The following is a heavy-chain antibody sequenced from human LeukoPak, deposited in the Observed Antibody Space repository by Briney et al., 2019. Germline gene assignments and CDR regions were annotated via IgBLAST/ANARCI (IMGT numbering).Heavy chain of an antibody. Sequence: GGSLRLSCAPSGFTLSSYAMSWVRQAPGNGLEWVSAISGSGGSTYYADSVKGRFTISRDNSKNTLYLQMNSLRAEDTAVYYCAKAKPYSSSWYWDYWGQGTLVTVSS. CDR3: AKAKPYSSSWYWDY. CDR1: GFTLSSYA. J-gene: IGHJ4*02. V-gene: IGHV3-23*01. D-gene: IGHD6-13*01. CDR2: ISGSGGST.